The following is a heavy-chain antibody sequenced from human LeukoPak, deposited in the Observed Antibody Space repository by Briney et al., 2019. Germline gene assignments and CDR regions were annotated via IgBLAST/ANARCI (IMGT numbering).Heavy chain of an antibody. CDR2: IYYSGST. Sequence: SETLSLTCTVSGGSISTGDYDWSWIRQPPGKGLEWIGYIYYSGSTYYNPSLKSRVTISVDTSKNQFSLKLSSVTAADTAVYYCASIVLFGVVFFDYWGQGTLVTVSS. V-gene: IGHV4-30-4*08. CDR3: ASIVLFGVVFFDY. CDR1: GGSISTGDYD. J-gene: IGHJ4*02. D-gene: IGHD3-3*01.